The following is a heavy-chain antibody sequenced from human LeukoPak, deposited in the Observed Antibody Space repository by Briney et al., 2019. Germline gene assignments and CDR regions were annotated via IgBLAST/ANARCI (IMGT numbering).Heavy chain of an antibody. CDR3: AKDRVPFFGVVTPDY. D-gene: IGHD3-3*01. CDR1: GFTFSSYG. V-gene: IGHV3-30*18. CDR2: ISYDGSNK. J-gene: IGHJ4*02. Sequence: PGGSLRLSCAASGFTFSSYGMHWVRQAPGKGLEWVAVISYDGSNKYYADSVKGRFTISRDNSKNTLYLQMNSLRAEDTAVYYCAKDRVPFFGVVTPDYWGQGTLVTVSS.